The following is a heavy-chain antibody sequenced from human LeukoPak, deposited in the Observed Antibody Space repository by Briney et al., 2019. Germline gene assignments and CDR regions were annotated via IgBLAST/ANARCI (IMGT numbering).Heavy chain of an antibody. CDR1: GGSLSSYY. V-gene: IGHV4-59*08. J-gene: IGHJ4*02. D-gene: IGHD1-26*01. CDR3: ASSARYSRDTNSYYFDY. Sequence: PSETLSLTCTVPGGSLSSYYWSWIRQPPGKGLEWIGYIYYSGSTNYNPSLKSRVTISVDTSKNQFSLKLSSVTAADTAVDYCASSARYSRDTNSYYFDYWGQGTLVTVSS. CDR2: IYYSGST.